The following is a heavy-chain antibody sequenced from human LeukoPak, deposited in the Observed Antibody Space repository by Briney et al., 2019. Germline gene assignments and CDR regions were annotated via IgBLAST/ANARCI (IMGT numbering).Heavy chain of an antibody. J-gene: IGHJ5*02. Sequence: SETLSLTCTVPGGSISSSSYYWGWIRQPPGKGLEWIGSIYYSGSTYYNPSLKSRVTISVDTSKNQFSLKLSSVTAADMAVYYCASTPQYYYGSGSYSGWFDPWGQGTLVTVSS. CDR2: IYYSGST. CDR3: ASTPQYYYGSGSYSGWFDP. V-gene: IGHV4-39*01. D-gene: IGHD3-10*01. CDR1: GGSISSSSYY.